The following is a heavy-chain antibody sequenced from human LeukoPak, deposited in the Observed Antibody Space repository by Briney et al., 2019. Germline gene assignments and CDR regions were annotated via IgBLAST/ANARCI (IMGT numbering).Heavy chain of an antibody. Sequence: ASETLSLTCGVSGGSISDTNWWTWFRQPPGKGLEWSGEVNLQGSTNYNPSLKSRVAMSVDKAENHISLKLTSVTAADTAVYYCAREGGPYRPLDYSGQGTLVTVAS. V-gene: IGHV4-4*02. CDR1: GGSISDTNW. J-gene: IGHJ4*02. CDR3: AREGGPYRPLDY. CDR2: VNLQGST.